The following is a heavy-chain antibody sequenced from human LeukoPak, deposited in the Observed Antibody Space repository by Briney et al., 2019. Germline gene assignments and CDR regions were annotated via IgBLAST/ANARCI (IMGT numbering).Heavy chain of an antibody. CDR1: GFIFGSYG. Sequence: QAGGSLRLSCAASGFIFGSYGMHWVRQAPGKGLEWVAVISYDGSNKYYADSVKGRFTISRDNSKNTLYLQMNSLRAEDTAVYYCARDRPAARPRRSNYMDVWGKGTTVTVSS. CDR3: ARDRPAARPRRSNYMDV. J-gene: IGHJ6*03. CDR2: ISYDGSNK. D-gene: IGHD6-6*01. V-gene: IGHV3-30*03.